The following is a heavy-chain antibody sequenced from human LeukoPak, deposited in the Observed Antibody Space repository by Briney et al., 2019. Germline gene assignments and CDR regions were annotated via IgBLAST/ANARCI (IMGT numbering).Heavy chain of an antibody. D-gene: IGHD5-12*01. V-gene: IGHV4-38-2*02. CDR1: GYSISRGYY. CDR3: ARLRVVATIWRYYYYYYYMDV. J-gene: IGHJ6*03. Sequence: PSETLSLTCTVSGYSISRGYYWGWVRQPPGKRLEWIGSIYHIGDTAYNPSLKDRVTISVDTPKNQFSLKLSSVTAADTAVYYCARLRVVATIWRYYYYYYYMDVWGKGTTVTISS. CDR2: IYHIGDT.